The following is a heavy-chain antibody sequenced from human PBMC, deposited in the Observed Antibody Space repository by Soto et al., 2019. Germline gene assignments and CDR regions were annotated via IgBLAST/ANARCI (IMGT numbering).Heavy chain of an antibody. CDR1: GGTFSSYT. CDR3: ARDRAPSSWYRGNWFDP. Sequence: QVQLVQSGAEVKKPGSSVKVSCKASGGTFSSYTISWVRQAPGQGLEWMGRIIPILGIANYAQKFQGRVTITADKSTSTAYMELSSLRSEDTAVYYCARDRAPSSWYRGNWFDPWGQGTLVTVSS. V-gene: IGHV1-69*08. D-gene: IGHD6-13*01. CDR2: IIPILGIA. J-gene: IGHJ5*02.